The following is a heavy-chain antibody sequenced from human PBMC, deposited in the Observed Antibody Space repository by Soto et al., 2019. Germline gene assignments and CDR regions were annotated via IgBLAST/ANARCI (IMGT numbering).Heavy chain of an antibody. V-gene: IGHV4-61*01. Sequence: AETLSLTCIVSDGSVNSGNYYWTWIRQPPGKGLEWIGYIHSSGSTLYSPSLKSRVIISVDTSMNQFSLKVNSLTAADTAVYYCARDALALFDSWGQGTLVTVS. CDR1: DGSVNSGNYY. J-gene: IGHJ4*02. CDR3: ARDALALFDS. CDR2: IHSSGST. D-gene: IGHD6-13*01.